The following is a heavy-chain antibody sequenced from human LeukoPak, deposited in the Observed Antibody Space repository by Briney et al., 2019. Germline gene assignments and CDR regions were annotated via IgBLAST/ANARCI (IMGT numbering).Heavy chain of an antibody. CDR1: GFIVSGDF. CDR2: IYSDGST. CDR3: ARERGRGRDSPWFDY. V-gene: IGHV3-53*01. D-gene: IGHD1-26*01. J-gene: IGHJ4*02. Sequence: GGSLRLSCAASGFIVSGDFMSWVRQAPGKGVGGVSVIYSDGSTYYADSVKGRFTISRDNSKNTLDLQMTGLRAEDTAVYYCARERGRGRDSPWFDYWGQGTLVTVSS.